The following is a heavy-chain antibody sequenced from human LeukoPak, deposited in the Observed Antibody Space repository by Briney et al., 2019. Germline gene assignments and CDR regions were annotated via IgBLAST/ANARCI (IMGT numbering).Heavy chain of an antibody. CDR2: IFYSGST. V-gene: IGHV4-39*07. CDR1: SGSISTSNYY. J-gene: IGHJ4*02. Sequence: SETLSLTCTVSSGSISTSNYYWGWVRQPPGKALEWIGNIFYSGSTYYSPSLKSRVTISLDTSKNQFSLKLSSVTAADTAVYYCARVSVYTMIVVVTAGFDYWGQGTLVTVSS. D-gene: IGHD3-22*01. CDR3: ARVSVYTMIVVVTAGFDY.